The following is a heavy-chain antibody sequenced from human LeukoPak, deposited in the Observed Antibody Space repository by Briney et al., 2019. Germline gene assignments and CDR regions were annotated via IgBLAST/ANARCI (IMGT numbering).Heavy chain of an antibody. J-gene: IGHJ4*02. Sequence: GGSLRLSCAASGFTFSSYVMHWVRQAPGKGLEWVAVIPYDGSDKYYADSVKGRFTISRDNSKNTLYLQMNSLRDEDTAVYYCARDRDWAFDYWGQGTLITVSS. D-gene: IGHD3-9*01. CDR2: IPYDGSDK. CDR3: ARDRDWAFDY. CDR1: GFTFSSYV. V-gene: IGHV3-30*03.